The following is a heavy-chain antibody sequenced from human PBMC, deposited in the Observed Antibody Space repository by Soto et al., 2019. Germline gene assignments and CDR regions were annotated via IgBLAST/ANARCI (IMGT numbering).Heavy chain of an antibody. J-gene: IGHJ2*01. V-gene: IGHV3-21*06. CDR1: GFTFSSYS. CDR2: ISSSSSNI. D-gene: IGHD3-16*01. CDR3: GKDGGRRGGGYFDL. Sequence: EVQLVESGGGLVKPGGSLRLSCAASGFTFSSYSMNWVRQAPGKGLEWVSSISSSSSNIYYADAVKGRITMSRDNAKDLVYLQMNSLGAEDTAVYYRGKDGGRRGGGYFDLWGRGTLVTVSS.